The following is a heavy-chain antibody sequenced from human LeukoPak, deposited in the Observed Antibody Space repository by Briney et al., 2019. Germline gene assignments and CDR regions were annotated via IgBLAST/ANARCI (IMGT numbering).Heavy chain of an antibody. D-gene: IGHD5-18*01. CDR1: GFTFSSYW. Sequence: GGSLRLSCAASGFTFSSYWMTWIRQAPGKGLEWVANIKQDGSEKYYVDSVKGRFTISRDNAKNSLYLQMNSLRAEDTAVYYCARDTGGGYSCYDCWGQGTLVTVSS. CDR3: ARDTGGGYSCYDC. V-gene: IGHV3-7*01. J-gene: IGHJ4*02. CDR2: IKQDGSEK.